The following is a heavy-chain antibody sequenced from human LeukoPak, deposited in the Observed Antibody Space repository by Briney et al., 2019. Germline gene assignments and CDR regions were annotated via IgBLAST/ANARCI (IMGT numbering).Heavy chain of an antibody. CDR1: GGSFSGYY. CDR3: ARAVQLWPKDYYYMDV. CDR2: INHSGST. V-gene: IGHV4-34*01. J-gene: IGHJ6*03. Sequence: PSETLSLTCAVYGGSFSGYYWSWIRQPPGKGLEWIGEINHSGSTNYNPSLKSRVTISVDTSKNQFSLKLSSVTAADTAVYYCARAVQLWPKDYYYMDVWGKGTTVIMSS. D-gene: IGHD5-18*01.